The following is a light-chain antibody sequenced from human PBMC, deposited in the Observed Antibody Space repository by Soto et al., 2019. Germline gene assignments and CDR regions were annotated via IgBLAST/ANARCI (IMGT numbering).Light chain of an antibody. CDR1: SSDVGRFEY. CDR2: DIT. CDR3: CSYAGIYSYV. Sequence: ALTQPRSVSGSPGQSVTISCTGTSSDVGRFEYVSWYQQHPGEAPKVVVYDITKRPSGVPDRFSGSKSGNTASLTISGLQSEDEADYYCCSYAGIYSYVFGTGTKV. J-gene: IGLJ1*01. V-gene: IGLV2-11*01.